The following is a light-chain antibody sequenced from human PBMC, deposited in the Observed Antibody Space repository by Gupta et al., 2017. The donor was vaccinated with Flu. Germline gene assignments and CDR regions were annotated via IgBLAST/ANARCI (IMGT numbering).Light chain of an antibody. CDR3: SSYSGGATLYV. V-gene: IGLV2-14*01. CDR1: NSDVGDYNV. CDR2: EVT. Sequence: QSALTQPASVSGSPGQSVTISCTGTNSDVGDYNVVSWYQLHPGKAPKLMIFEVTNRPSGVSIRFSGSKSGNTASLTISGLQTEDEADYYCSSYSGGATLYVFGSGTKVTVL. J-gene: IGLJ1*01.